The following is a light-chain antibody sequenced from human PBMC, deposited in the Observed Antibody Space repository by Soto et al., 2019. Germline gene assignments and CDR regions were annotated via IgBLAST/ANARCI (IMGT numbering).Light chain of an antibody. V-gene: IGKV3-15*01. J-gene: IGKJ5*01. CDR2: DAS. CDR1: QSVSSH. CDR3: QHYHGWPIT. Sequence: VVMTMSPATLSVSPGEGETVFCRASQSVSSHLAWYQHKNGQAPRLLLYDASTRATGIPARFSGSGSGTEVTLTISSLQSEDFAVYYCQHYHGWPITFGQGTRLEIK.